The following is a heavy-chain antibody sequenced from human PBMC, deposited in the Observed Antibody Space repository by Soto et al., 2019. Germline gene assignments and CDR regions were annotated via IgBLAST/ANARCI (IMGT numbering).Heavy chain of an antibody. V-gene: IGHV3-23*01. CDR2: LSGSGGST. D-gene: IGHD2-8*01. CDR3: AKDDVTYGANWIHS. Sequence: PGGSLRLSCAASGFTFSSYAMSWVRQTPGKGLEWVSTLSGSGGSTYYADSVKGQFTISRDNSKSTLYLQMNSLRAEDTTLYYCAKDDVTYGANWIHSWGQGTLVTVSS. CDR1: GFTFSSYA. J-gene: IGHJ5*01.